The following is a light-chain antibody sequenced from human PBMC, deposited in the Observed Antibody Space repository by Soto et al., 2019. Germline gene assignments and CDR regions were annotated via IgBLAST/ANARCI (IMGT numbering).Light chain of an antibody. J-gene: IGKJ4*01. CDR3: HQYNNWLALT. Sequence: EIVMTQSPATLSVSPGERATLSCRASQTVSSILAWYQQKPGQAPRLLIYDASTRATGIPVRFRGSGSGTEFTLTISSLQSEDSAVYYCHQYNNWLALTFGGGTKVEIK. V-gene: IGKV3-15*01. CDR2: DAS. CDR1: QTVSSI.